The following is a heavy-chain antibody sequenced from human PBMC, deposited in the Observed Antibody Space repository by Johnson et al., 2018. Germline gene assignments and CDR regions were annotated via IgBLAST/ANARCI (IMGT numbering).Heavy chain of an antibody. Sequence: VQLVESGGGLVQPGGSLKLSCAASGFTFSGSTMHWVRQASGKGLEWVGRIRSKANSYATAYAASVKGRFTISRDDSKNTAYLQMNSMKTEDTAGDDCAKEWGDEGYMDVWGKGTTVTGSS. J-gene: IGHJ6*03. CDR2: IRSKANSYAT. CDR3: AKEWGDEGYMDV. D-gene: IGHD1-26*01. V-gene: IGHV3-73*01. CDR1: GFTFSGST.